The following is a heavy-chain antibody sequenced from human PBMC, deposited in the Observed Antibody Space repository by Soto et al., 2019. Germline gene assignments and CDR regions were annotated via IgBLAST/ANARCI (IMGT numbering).Heavy chain of an antibody. Sequence: GGSLRLSCAASGFTFSSYGMHWVRQAPGKGLEWVAVISYDGSNKYYADSVKGRFTISRDNSKNTLYLQMNSLRAEDTAVYYCAKDLNDILNGPNRFYYYYGMAVWGQGTTVTAP. D-gene: IGHD3-9*01. V-gene: IGHV3-30*18. J-gene: IGHJ6*02. CDR2: ISYDGSNK. CDR1: GFTFSSYG. CDR3: AKDLNDILNGPNRFYYYYGMAV.